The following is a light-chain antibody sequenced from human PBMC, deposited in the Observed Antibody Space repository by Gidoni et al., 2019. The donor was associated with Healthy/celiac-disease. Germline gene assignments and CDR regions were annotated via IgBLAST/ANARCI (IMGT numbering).Light chain of an antibody. CDR1: NIGSKS. CDR2: YDS. J-gene: IGLJ3*02. CDR3: QVWDSSSDHPWV. Sequence: SYVLTQPPSLSVAPGKTARITWVGNNIGSKSVHWYQQKPGQAPVLFIYYDSDRPSGIPERFSGSNSGNTATLTISRVEAGDEADYYCQVWDSSSDHPWVFGGGTKLTVL. V-gene: IGLV3-21*04.